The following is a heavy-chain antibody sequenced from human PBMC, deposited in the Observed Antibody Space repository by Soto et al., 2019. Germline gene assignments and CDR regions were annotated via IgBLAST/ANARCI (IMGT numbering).Heavy chain of an antibody. CDR2: ISAYNGNT. CDR1: GYTFTSYG. V-gene: IGHV1-18*03. J-gene: IGHJ6*02. Sequence: GASVKVSCKASGYTFTSYGISWVRQAPGQGLEWMGWISAYNGNTNYAQKLQGRVTMTTDTSTSTAYMELRSLRSDDMAVYYCARGCSSTSCYAYYYYYYGMDVWGQGTTVTVSS. D-gene: IGHD2-2*01. CDR3: ARGCSSTSCYAYYYYYYGMDV.